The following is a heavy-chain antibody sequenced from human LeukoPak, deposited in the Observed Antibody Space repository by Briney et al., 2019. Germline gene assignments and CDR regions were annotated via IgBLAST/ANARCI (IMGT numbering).Heavy chain of an antibody. J-gene: IGHJ6*02. CDR2: INHSGST. V-gene: IGHV4-34*01. D-gene: IGHD3-3*01. CDR3: ARLVTFYDFWSGYYLDYGMDV. CDR1: GGSFSGYY. Sequence: KPSETLSLTCAVYGGSFSGYYWSWIRQPPGKGLEWIGEINHSGSTNYNPSLKSRVTISVDTSKNQFSLKLSSVTAADTAVYYCARLVTFYDFWSGYYLDYGMDVWGQGTTVTVSS.